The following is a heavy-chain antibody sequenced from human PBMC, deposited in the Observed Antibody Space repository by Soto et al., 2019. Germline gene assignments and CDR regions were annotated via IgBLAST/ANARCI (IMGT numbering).Heavy chain of an antibody. CDR2: IYYSGST. CDR1: GGSISSYY. V-gene: IGHV4-59*01. D-gene: IGHD3-10*01. CDR3: ARAPRGNYGYPSYFDY. Sequence: TSETLSLTCTVSGGSISSYYWSWIRQPPVKGLEWIGYIYYSGSTNYNPSLKSRVTISVDTSKNQFSLKLSSVTAADTAVYYCARAPRGNYGYPSYFDYWGQGTLVTSPQ. J-gene: IGHJ4*02.